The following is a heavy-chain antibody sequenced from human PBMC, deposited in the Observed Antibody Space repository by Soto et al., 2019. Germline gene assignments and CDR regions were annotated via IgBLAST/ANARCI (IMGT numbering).Heavy chain of an antibody. CDR1: GGSFSGYY. Sequence: QVQLQQWGAGLLKPSETLSLTCAVYGGSFSGYYWSWIRQPPGKGREWIGEINDSGSTNYNPSLKSRVTISVDTSKNQFSLKLSSVTAADTAVYYCARGFDWLPIDYWGQGTLVTVSS. CDR2: INDSGST. V-gene: IGHV4-34*01. CDR3: ARGFDWLPIDY. D-gene: IGHD3-9*01. J-gene: IGHJ4*02.